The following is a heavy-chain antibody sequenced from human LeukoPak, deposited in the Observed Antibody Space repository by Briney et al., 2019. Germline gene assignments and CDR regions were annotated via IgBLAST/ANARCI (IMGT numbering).Heavy chain of an antibody. V-gene: IGHV1-2*02. Sequence: ASVKVSCKASGYTFTGYYMHWVRQAPGQGLEWMGWINPNSGGTNYAQKFQGRVTMTRDTSISTAYMELSRLRSDDTAVYYCARVEQQLVQAAFDHWGQGTLVTVSS. CDR1: GYTFTGYY. CDR2: INPNSGGT. CDR3: ARVEQQLVQAAFDH. D-gene: IGHD6-13*01. J-gene: IGHJ4*02.